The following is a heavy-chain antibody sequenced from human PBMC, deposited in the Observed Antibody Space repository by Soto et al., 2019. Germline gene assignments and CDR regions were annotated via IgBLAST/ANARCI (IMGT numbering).Heavy chain of an antibody. Sequence: LRLSCAASGFTFSSYSMNWVRQAPGKGLEWVSSISSSSSYIYYVDSVKGRFTISRDNTKNSLYLQMNSLRAEDTAVYYCARHHSSGWFTSQNWFDPWGQGTLVTVSS. D-gene: IGHD6-19*01. V-gene: IGHV3-21*01. CDR1: GFTFSSYS. CDR3: ARHHSSGWFTSQNWFDP. J-gene: IGHJ5*02. CDR2: ISSSSSYI.